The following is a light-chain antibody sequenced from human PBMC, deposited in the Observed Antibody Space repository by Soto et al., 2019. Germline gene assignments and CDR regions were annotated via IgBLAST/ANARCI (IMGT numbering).Light chain of an antibody. Sequence: DIQMTQSPSSLSAAVGDRVTITCRASQDISGWLAWYQQKPVEAPKSLIYAASRLQRGVPSRFSGSGSGPDFTLTIISLQPEDFAIYYCQQYNSYPVTFGQGTRLEIK. CDR3: QQYNSYPVT. CDR1: QDISGW. J-gene: IGKJ5*01. CDR2: AAS. V-gene: IGKV1D-16*01.